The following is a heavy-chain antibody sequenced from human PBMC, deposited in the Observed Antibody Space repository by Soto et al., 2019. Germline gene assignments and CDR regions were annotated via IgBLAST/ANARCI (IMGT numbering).Heavy chain of an antibody. J-gene: IGHJ4*02. Sequence: QVQLVESGGGVVQSGTSLRLSCAASGFPFSSYGMHWVRQAPGKGLEWVAQKSYDGSNKFYADSVKGRFTISRDNSKNTLYLQMSSLRAEDTAVYYCAGGQYYFDYCGQGTVVSVSS. D-gene: IGHD2-15*01. V-gene: IGHV3-30*03. CDR3: AGGQYYFDY. CDR2: KSYDGSNK. CDR1: GFPFSSYG.